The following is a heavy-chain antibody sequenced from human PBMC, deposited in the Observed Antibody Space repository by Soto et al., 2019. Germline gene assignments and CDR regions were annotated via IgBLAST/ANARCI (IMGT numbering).Heavy chain of an antibody. Sequence: ASVKVSCKASGYTFSDYYMHWVRQAPGQGLEWMGWINANSGGTTYAQKFQGRVTMTRDTSISTAYMELSRLSSDDAAIYYCARLQIEVAGTNWGQGTLVTVSS. CDR3: ARLQIEVAGTN. CDR1: GYTFSDYY. CDR2: INANSGGT. J-gene: IGHJ4*02. V-gene: IGHV1-2*02. D-gene: IGHD6-19*01.